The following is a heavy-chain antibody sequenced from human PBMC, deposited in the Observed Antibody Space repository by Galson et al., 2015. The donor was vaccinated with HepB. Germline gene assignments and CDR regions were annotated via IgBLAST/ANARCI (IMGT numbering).Heavy chain of an antibody. Sequence: SVKVSCKASGYTFTSYYMHWVRQAPGQGLEWMGIINPSGGSTSYAQKFQGRVTMTRDTSTSTVYMELSSLRSEDTAVYYCARGGGSRRGPYYYYYMDVWGKGTTVTVSS. CDR3: ARGGGSRRGPYYYYYMDV. D-gene: IGHD3-10*01. CDR2: INPSGGST. CDR1: GYTFTSYY. J-gene: IGHJ6*03. V-gene: IGHV1-46*01.